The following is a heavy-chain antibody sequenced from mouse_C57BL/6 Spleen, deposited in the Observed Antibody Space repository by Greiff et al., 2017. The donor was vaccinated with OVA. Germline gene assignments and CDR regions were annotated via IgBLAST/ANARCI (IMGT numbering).Heavy chain of an antibody. J-gene: IGHJ4*01. D-gene: IGHD1-1*01. CDR2: IDPANGNT. V-gene: IGHV14-3*01. Sequence: VQLKQSVAELVRPGASVKLSCTASGFNIKNTYMHWVKQRPEQGLEWIGRIDPANGNTKYAPKFQGKATITADTSSNTAYLQLSSLTSEDTAIYYCARSNYGSSYSYYAMDYWGQGTSVTVSS. CDR3: ARSNYGSSYSYYAMDY. CDR1: GFNIKNTY.